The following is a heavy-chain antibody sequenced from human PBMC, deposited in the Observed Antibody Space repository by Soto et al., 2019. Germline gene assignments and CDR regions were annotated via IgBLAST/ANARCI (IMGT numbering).Heavy chain of an antibody. V-gene: IGHV3-48*02. Sequence: EVQLVESGGDLVQPGGSLRLSCAASRFTFSDYSMNWVRQAPGKGLEWVSYISGGGETIYYADSVRGRFTISRDNAKNSLFLQMISLREEDTAVYYCARESPSSQWVATRYFAYGGQGTLVTV. D-gene: IGHD6-19*01. CDR1: RFTFSDYS. J-gene: IGHJ4*02. CDR2: ISGGGETI. CDR3: ARESPSSQWVATRYFAY.